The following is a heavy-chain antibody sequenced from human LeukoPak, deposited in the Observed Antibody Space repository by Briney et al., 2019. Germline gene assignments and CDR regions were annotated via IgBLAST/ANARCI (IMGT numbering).Heavy chain of an antibody. CDR3: ARRVNRAGFDH. CDR1: GATFSSYA. D-gene: IGHD2/OR15-2a*01. CDR2: IIPIFGTA. Sequence: ASVKVSCKASGATFSSYAISWVRQAPGQGLEWMGGIIPIFGTANYAQKFQGRVTITADESTSTAYMELSSLRSEDTAVYYCARRVNRAGFDHWGQGTLVTVSS. V-gene: IGHV1-69*13. J-gene: IGHJ5*02.